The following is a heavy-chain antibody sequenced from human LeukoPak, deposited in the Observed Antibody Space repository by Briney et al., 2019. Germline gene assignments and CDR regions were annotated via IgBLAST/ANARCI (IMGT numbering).Heavy chain of an antibody. CDR3: ARDSPLWSRFAFDI. D-gene: IGHD2-21*01. J-gene: IGHJ3*02. CDR1: GGSISSGGYY. Sequence: SGTLSLTCTVSGGSISSGGYYWSWIRQHPGKGLEWIGYIYYSGSTNYNPSLKSRVTISVDTSKNQFSLKLSSVTAADTAVYYCARDSPLWSRFAFDIWGQGTMVTVSS. V-gene: IGHV4-61*08. CDR2: IYYSGST.